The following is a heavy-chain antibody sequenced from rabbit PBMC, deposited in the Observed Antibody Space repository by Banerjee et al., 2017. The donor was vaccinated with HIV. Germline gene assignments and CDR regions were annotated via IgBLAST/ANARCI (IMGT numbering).Heavy chain of an antibody. CDR2: IYTGDSGTT. J-gene: IGHJ3*01. Sequence: QSLEESGGDLVKPGASLTLTCKASGFSFSSSYWICWVRQAPGKGLELIVCIYTGDSGTTWYASWVNGRFTTSKTSSTTVTLQMTSLTAADTAIYSCARTDDSAGWTRLDLWGPGTLVTVS. CDR1: GFSFSSSYW. CDR3: ARTDDSAGWTRLDL. D-gene: IGHD4-1*01. V-gene: IGHV1S40*01.